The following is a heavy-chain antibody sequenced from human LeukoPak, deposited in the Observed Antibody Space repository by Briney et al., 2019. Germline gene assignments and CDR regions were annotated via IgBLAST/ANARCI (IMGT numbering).Heavy chain of an antibody. V-gene: IGHV4-59*01. CDR3: VREASTSYYDSSGYYRQTETFDV. J-gene: IGHJ3*01. CDR1: GGSISSYY. CDR2: IYYSGST. Sequence: SETLSLTCTVSGGSISSYYWSWIRQPPGKGLEWIGYIYYSGSTNYNPSLKSRVTISVDTSKNQFSLKLSSVTAADTAVYFCVREASTSYYDSSGYYRQTETFDVWGLGTMVTVSS. D-gene: IGHD3-22*01.